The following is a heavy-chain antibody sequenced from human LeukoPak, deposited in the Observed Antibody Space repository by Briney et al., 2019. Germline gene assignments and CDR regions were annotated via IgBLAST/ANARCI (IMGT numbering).Heavy chain of an antibody. CDR1: GYSITSGYY. J-gene: IGHJ4*02. Sequence: SETLSLTCTVSGYSITSGYYWGWIRQPPGKGLEWIGSIYHSGSTHYNPSLNSRVTMSVDRSKNQFSLKLSSVTAADTAVYYCARDQYPYGSGSYTDYWGQGTLVTVSS. D-gene: IGHD3-10*01. CDR2: IYHSGST. CDR3: ARDQYPYGSGSYTDY. V-gene: IGHV4-38-2*02.